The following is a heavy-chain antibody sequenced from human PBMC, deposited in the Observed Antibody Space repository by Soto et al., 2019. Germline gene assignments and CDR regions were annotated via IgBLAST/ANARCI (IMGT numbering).Heavy chain of an antibody. CDR1: GFRFSDSA. CDR2: IGNKGENYVT. D-gene: IGHD1-26*01. J-gene: IGHJ5*02. CDR3: TKFSGTSSAPAA. V-gene: IGHV3-73*01. Sequence: EVQLVESGGDLVQPGGSLKLSCAASGFRFSDSAMHWVLQASGKGLEWVGRIGNKGENYVTTYGPSVKGRFIISLDDLRNTAQLHMRSLRTEDTAIYYCTKFSGTSSAPAALGPGTLVTVTS.